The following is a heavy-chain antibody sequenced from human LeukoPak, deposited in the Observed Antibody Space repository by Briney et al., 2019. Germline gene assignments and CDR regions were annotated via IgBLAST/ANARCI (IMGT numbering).Heavy chain of an antibody. Sequence: GGSLRLSCAASGFTFSNAWMSWVRQAPGKGLEWVSVIYSGGSIYYADSVKGRFTISRDNSKNTLYLQMNSLRAEDTAVYYCARTIVAAGTSRHFDYWGQGTLVTVSS. CDR1: GFTFSNAW. V-gene: IGHV3-53*01. CDR2: IYSGGSI. D-gene: IGHD6-13*01. J-gene: IGHJ4*02. CDR3: ARTIVAAGTSRHFDY.